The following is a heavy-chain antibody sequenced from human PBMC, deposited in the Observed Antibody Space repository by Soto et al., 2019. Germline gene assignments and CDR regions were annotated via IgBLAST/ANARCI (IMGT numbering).Heavy chain of an antibody. CDR3: ARWGTTGGLDV. CDR1: GFTFRSYV. D-gene: IGHD3-16*01. CDR2: TSYDGSNN. V-gene: IGHV3-30*03. Sequence: QVQLVESGGGVVQPGTSLRLSCVGSGFTFRSYVIHWVRQAPGKGREWVALTSYDGSNNFYGDSVKGRFTISRHNSRNTVELQMDSLRLEDTALYYCARWGTTGGLDVWGQGTLVSVSS. J-gene: IGHJ4*02.